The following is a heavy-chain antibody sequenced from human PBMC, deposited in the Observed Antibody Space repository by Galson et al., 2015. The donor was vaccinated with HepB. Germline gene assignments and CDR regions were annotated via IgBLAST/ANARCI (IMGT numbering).Heavy chain of an antibody. Sequence: SVKVSCKASGGTFSSYTISWVRQAPGQGLEWMGRIIPILGIANYAQKFQGRVTITADKSTSTAYMELSSLRSEDTAVYYCATRAVVPAAYFDYWGQGTLVTVSS. D-gene: IGHD2-2*01. CDR2: IIPILGIA. CDR1: GGTFSSYT. CDR3: ATRAVVPAAYFDY. V-gene: IGHV1-69*02. J-gene: IGHJ4*02.